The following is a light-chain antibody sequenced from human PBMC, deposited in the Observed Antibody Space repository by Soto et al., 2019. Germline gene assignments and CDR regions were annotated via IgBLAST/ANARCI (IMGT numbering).Light chain of an antibody. Sequence: IQLTQSPSFLSASLGERVTITCRASQGIGSYLAWYQQEPVKAPKLLIYAASTLQSGVPLRFSGSGSGTDFTLSIGSLQPEDFATYFCQQSYTTPFTFGPGTKVDIK. V-gene: IGKV1-39*01. CDR1: QGIGSY. CDR3: QQSYTTPFT. J-gene: IGKJ3*01. CDR2: AAS.